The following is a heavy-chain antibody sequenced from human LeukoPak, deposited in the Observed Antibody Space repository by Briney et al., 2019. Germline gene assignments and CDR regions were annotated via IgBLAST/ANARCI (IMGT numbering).Heavy chain of an antibody. CDR1: GGSFSGYY. CDR2: INHSGST. J-gene: IGHJ6*03. CDR3: ARLGSIAAAGTRVAYYYYMDV. V-gene: IGHV4-34*01. D-gene: IGHD6-13*01. Sequence: SETLSLTCAVYGGSFSGYYWSWIRQPPGKGLEWIGEINHSGSTNYNPSLKSRVTISVDTSKNQFSLKLSSVTAADTAVYYCARLGSIAAAGTRVAYYYYMDVWGKGTTVTVSS.